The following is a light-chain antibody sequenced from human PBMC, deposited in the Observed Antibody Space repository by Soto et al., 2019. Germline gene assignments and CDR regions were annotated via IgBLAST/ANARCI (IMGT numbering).Light chain of an antibody. J-gene: IGKJ4*01. V-gene: IGKV3-20*01. CDR1: HSFSRSH. Sequence: EIVLTQSPGTLSLSPGERVTLSCRASHSFSRSHLAWYQQKPGQAPRLLIYGTSTRATGIPERFSGSGSGTDFTLTIDRLEPEDFAVYYCQRFGTSPFLTFGGGTRVELK. CDR2: GTS. CDR3: QRFGTSPFLT.